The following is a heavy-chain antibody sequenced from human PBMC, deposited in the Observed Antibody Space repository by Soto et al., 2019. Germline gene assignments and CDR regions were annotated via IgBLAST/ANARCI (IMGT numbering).Heavy chain of an antibody. J-gene: IGHJ6*03. CDR1: GGSFSGYY. V-gene: IGHV4-34*01. CDR2: INHSGST. CDR3: ARGQGRYSGTPYYYYYMDV. D-gene: IGHD5-12*01. Sequence: SETLSLTCAVYGGSFSGYYWSWIRQPPGKGLEWIGEINHSGSTNYNPSLKSRVTISVDTSKNQFSLKLSSVTAADTAVYYCARGQGRYSGTPYYYYYMDVWGKRTTVTVSS.